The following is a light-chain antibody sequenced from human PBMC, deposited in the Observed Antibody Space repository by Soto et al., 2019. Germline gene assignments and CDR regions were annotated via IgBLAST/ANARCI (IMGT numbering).Light chain of an antibody. CDR3: QSYDSSLSGWV. Sequence: QSVLTQPPSVSGAPGQRVTISCTGRRSNIGAGYDVHWYQQLPGTAPKLLIYGNSNRPSEVPDRFSGSKSGTSASLAITGLRAEDEADYYCQSYDSSLSGWVFGGGTKLTVL. CDR2: GNS. J-gene: IGLJ3*02. V-gene: IGLV1-40*01. CDR1: RSNIGAGYD.